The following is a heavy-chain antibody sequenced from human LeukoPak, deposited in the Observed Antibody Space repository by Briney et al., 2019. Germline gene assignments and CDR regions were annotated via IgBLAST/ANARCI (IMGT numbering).Heavy chain of an antibody. CDR1: GFTFSNYG. J-gene: IGHJ6*03. D-gene: IGHD3-22*01. CDR2: IRYDGTNK. Sequence: GGSLRLSCAASGFTFSNYGMHWVRQAPGKGLEWVAFIRYDGTNKYYADSVKGRFTISRDNAKNSLYLQMNSLRAEDTAVYYCARDQYYDSSGYYWGFDYYYMDVWGKGTTVTVSS. CDR3: ARDQYYDSSGYYWGFDYYYMDV. V-gene: IGHV3-30*02.